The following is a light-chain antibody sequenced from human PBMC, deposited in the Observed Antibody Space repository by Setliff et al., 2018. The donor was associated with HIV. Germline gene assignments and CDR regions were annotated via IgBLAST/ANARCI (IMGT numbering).Light chain of an antibody. Sequence: QSALAQPASVSGSPGQSITISCTGTSSDVGLYNFVSWYQQHPGKVPKLIIYDVTNRPSGISHRFSGAKSGNTASLTISGLQADDEADYYCSSFRTSRKFVFGTGTKVTVL. V-gene: IGLV2-14*01. CDR2: DVT. J-gene: IGLJ1*01. CDR3: SSFRTSRKFV. CDR1: SSDVGLYNF.